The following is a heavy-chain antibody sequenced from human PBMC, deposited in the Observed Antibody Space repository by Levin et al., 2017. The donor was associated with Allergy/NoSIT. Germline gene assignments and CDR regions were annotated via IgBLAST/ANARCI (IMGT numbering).Heavy chain of an antibody. D-gene: IGHD2-2*01. CDR2: INHSGST. Sequence: SETLSLTCAVYGGSFSGDNWSWIRQPPGKGLEWIGEINHSGSTNYNPSLKSRVTISIDTSKKQFSLKLSSVTAADTAVYYCARGLGGYCSTTSCLYYYMDVWGKGTTVTVSS. CDR1: GGSFSGDN. V-gene: IGHV4-34*01. J-gene: IGHJ6*03. CDR3: ARGLGGYCSTTSCLYYYMDV.